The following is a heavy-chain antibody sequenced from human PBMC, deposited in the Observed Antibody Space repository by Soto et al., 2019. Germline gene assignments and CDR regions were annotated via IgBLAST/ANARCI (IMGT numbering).Heavy chain of an antibody. V-gene: IGHV1-2*04. Sequence: GAAVKVSCKACGSSFTGYYMHWVRQAPGQGLEWMGWINPNSGGTNYAQKFQGWVTMTRDTSISTAYMELSRLISDDTAVYFCAADRRPSDLHNWVDPWGQGTLVTVSS. CDR1: GSSFTGYY. CDR2: INPNSGGT. J-gene: IGHJ5*02. CDR3: AADRRPSDLHNWVDP. D-gene: IGHD1-1*01.